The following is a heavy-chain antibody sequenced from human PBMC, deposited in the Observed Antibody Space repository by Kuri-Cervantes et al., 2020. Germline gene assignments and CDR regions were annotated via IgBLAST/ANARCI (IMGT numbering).Heavy chain of an antibody. Sequence: GESLKISCTASGFTFGDYAMSWVRQVPGKGLEWVGRIKSKTDGGTTDYAAPVKGRFTISRDDSKNTLYLQMNSLRAEDTAVYYCAKGYYYDSSGYYPPGAFDIWGQGTMVTVS. V-gene: IGHV3-15*01. CDR2: IKSKTDGGTT. CDR1: GFTFGDYA. D-gene: IGHD3-22*01. CDR3: AKGYYYDSSGYYPPGAFDI. J-gene: IGHJ3*02.